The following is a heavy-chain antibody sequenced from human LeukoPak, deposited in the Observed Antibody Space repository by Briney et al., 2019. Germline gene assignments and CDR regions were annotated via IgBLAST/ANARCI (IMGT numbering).Heavy chain of an antibody. CDR3: ARDIEAAGLFLDY. D-gene: IGHD6-13*01. CDR1: GFTFSFSG. V-gene: IGHV3-30*02. Sequence: PGGSLRLSCAASGFTFSFSGMHWVRQAPGKGLEWLASVRYDGSNKHYADSLKGRFTISRDNSKNTLYLQINSLRAEDTAVYYCARDIEAAGLFLDYWGQGTLVTVSS. CDR2: VRYDGSNK. J-gene: IGHJ4*02.